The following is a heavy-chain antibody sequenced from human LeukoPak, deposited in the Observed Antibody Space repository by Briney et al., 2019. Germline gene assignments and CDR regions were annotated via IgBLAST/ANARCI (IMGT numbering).Heavy chain of an antibody. V-gene: IGHV3-53*01. CDR3: AKSGSVWYYFDY. CDR2: IYSRGGT. D-gene: IGHD6-19*01. CDR1: EFTVSNNF. Sequence: PGGSLRLSCAVSEFTVSNNFMTWVRQAPGKGLECVSIIYSRGGTYYADSVRGRFTISRDNSKNTLYLQMNSLRAEDTAVYYCAKSGSVWYYFDYWGQGTLVTVSS. J-gene: IGHJ4*02.